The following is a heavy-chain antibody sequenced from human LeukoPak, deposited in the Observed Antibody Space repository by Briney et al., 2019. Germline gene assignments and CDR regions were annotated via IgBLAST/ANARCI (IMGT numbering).Heavy chain of an antibody. Sequence: PGGSLRLSCATSGFTFSNYAVSWVRQAPGKGLEWVSTISGSSGGTYYADSVKGRFTISRDSSSNTLYLQLNSLRVEDTAVYYCARQLGYCSGGSCYFDFWGQGTLVTVAS. D-gene: IGHD2-15*01. J-gene: IGHJ4*02. CDR3: ARQLGYCSGGSCYFDF. CDR2: ISGSSGGT. CDR1: GFTFSNYA. V-gene: IGHV3-23*01.